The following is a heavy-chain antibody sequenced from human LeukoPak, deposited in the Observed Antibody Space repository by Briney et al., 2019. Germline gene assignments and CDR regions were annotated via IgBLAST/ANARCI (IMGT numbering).Heavy chain of an antibody. Sequence: QSGGSLRLSCAASGFTFSSYWMSWVRQAPGKGLEWVSAISGSGGSTYYADSVKGRFTISRDNSKNTLYLQLNSLRVDDAAIYYCAKHRRSTLVTAYFDSWGQGTLVTVSS. CDR2: ISGSGGST. CDR1: GFTFSSYW. D-gene: IGHD2-21*02. J-gene: IGHJ4*02. CDR3: AKHRRSTLVTAYFDS. V-gene: IGHV3-23*01.